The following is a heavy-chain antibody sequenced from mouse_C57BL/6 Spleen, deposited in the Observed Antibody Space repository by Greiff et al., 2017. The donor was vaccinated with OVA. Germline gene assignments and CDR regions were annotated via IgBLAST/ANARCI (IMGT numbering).Heavy chain of an antibody. D-gene: IGHD1-1*01. CDR3: ARDRDYYGSSPYFDY. CDR2: ISDGGSYT. V-gene: IGHV5-4*01. J-gene: IGHJ2*01. Sequence: EVMLVESGGGLVKPGGSLKLSCAASGFTFSSYAMSWVRQTPEKRLEWVATISDGGSYTYYPDNVKGRFTISRDNAKNNLYLQRSHLKSEDTAMYYCARDRDYYGSSPYFDYWGQGTTLTVSS. CDR1: GFTFSSYA.